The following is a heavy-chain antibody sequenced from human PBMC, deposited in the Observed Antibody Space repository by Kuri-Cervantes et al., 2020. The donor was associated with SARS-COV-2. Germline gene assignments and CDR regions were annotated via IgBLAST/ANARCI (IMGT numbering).Heavy chain of an antibody. CDR2: ISYDGSNR. V-gene: IGHV3-30*03. CDR1: GFTFSSYG. CDR3: ARDAVPAASNYYYYYGMDV. Sequence: GESLKISCAASGFTFSSYGMHWVRQAPGKGLEWVAVISYDGSNRYYADSVKGRFTISRDNSKNTLYLQMNSLRAEDTAVYYCARDAVPAASNYYYYYGMDVWGQGNTVNVSS. D-gene: IGHD2-2*01. J-gene: IGHJ6*02.